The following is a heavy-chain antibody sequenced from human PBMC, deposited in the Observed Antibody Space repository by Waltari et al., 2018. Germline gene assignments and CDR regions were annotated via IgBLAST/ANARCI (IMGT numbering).Heavy chain of an antibody. CDR3: TRLLTNPSDY. D-gene: IGHD4-4*01. V-gene: IGHV3-73*02. J-gene: IGHJ4*02. CDR2: IRSKTNRYAT. CDR1: GFGFSGSA. Sequence: EVQLVESGGGLVQPGGSLNLSCAASGFGFSGSAIHWVRQAAGKGLEWVGRIRSKTNRYATAYATSVKGRFTISRDESKNTAYLQMNSLKTEDTAVYYCTRLLTNPSDYWGQGTLVTVSS.